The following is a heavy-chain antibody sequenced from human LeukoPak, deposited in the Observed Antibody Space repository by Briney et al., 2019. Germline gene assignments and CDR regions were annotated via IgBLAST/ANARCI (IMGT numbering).Heavy chain of an antibody. CDR2: ISSSSSYI. J-gene: IGHJ4*02. CDR3: ARAPTHYYDSSGPRKNDY. V-gene: IGHV3-21*01. Sequence: GGSLRLSCAASGFTFSSYSMNWVRPAPGKGLEWVSSISSSSSYIYYADSVKGRFTISRDNTKNSLYLQMNSLRAEDTAVYYCARAPTHYYDSSGPRKNDYWGQGTLVTVSS. D-gene: IGHD3-22*01. CDR1: GFTFSSYS.